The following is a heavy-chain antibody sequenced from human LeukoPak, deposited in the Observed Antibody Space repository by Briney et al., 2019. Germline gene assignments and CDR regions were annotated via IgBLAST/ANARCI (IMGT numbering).Heavy chain of an antibody. CDR2: IIPIFGTA. V-gene: IGHV1-69*01. CDR3: ARAPRCSSSSRACYYYYMDV. CDR1: GGTFSSYA. Sequence: SVKVSCKASGGTFSSYAISWVRQAPGQGLEWMGGIIPIFGTANYAQKFQGRVTITADESTSTAYRELSSLSSEDTAVYYCARAPRCSSSSRACYYYYMDVWGKGTTVTVSS. J-gene: IGHJ6*03. D-gene: IGHD6-6*01.